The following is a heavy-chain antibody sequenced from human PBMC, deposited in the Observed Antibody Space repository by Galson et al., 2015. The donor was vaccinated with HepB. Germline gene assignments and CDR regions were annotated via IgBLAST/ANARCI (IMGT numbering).Heavy chain of an antibody. CDR2: IYSGGST. V-gene: IGHV3-53*01. CDR3: ARDIVVPAAISHAFDI. J-gene: IGHJ3*02. Sequence: SLRLSCAASGFTVSSNYMSWVRQAPGKGLEWVSVIYSGGSTYYADSVKGRFTISRDNSKNTLYLQMNSLRAEDTAVYYCARDIVVPAAISHAFDIWGQGTMVTVSS. D-gene: IGHD2-2*01. CDR1: GFTVSSNY.